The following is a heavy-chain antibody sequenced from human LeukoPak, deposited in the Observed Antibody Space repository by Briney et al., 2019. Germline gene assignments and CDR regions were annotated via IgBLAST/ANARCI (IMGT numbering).Heavy chain of an antibody. CDR1: GYRLTSFW. CDR2: IYPDDSDT. D-gene: IGHD2-8*01. CDR3: ARHGHCTNGVCYSNYYYYMDV. Sequence: GESLKISFKGSGYRLTSFWIRWVRQMPGKGLEWMGIIYPDDSDTRYSPSFEGQVIISVDKSISTAYLQWSSLKASDTATYYCARHGHCTNGVCYSNYYYYMDVWGKGTTVTVSS. V-gene: IGHV5-51*01. J-gene: IGHJ6*03.